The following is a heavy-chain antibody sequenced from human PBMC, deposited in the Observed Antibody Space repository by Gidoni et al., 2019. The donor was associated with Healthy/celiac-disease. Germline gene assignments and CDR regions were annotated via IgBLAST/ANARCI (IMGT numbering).Heavy chain of an antibody. J-gene: IGHJ6*02. CDR1: GFTFLSHG. V-gene: IGHV3-30*18. D-gene: IGHD3-22*01. CDR3: AKDRAPPVYYDSSGEYYYYGRDV. Sequence: QVQLVESGGGVVQPGRSLRLSCAASGFTFLSHGLPWVRQAPGKGLEWVAVRSYDGSNKYYADSVKGLFTISRDNSKNTLYLQMNSMRAEDTAVYYCAKDRAPPVYYDSSGEYYYYGRDVWGQGTTVTVSS. CDR2: RSYDGSNK.